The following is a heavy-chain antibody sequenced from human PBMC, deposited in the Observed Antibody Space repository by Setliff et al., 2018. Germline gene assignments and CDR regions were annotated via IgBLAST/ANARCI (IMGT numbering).Heavy chain of an antibody. V-gene: IGHV4-34*01. D-gene: IGHD2-2*02. J-gene: IGHJ6*02. CDR1: GQYFSDYY. CDR3: ARNRQYCSSPTCYSFYFYYYGMDV. CDR2: IYHSGST. Sequence: SETLSLTCAIYGQYFSDYYWSWVRQPPGKGLEWIGEIYHSGSTNYNPSPKSRGTISVDTSKNQFSLKLSSVTAAYTAVYSCARNRQYCSSPTCYSFYFYYYGMDVWGQGTTVTVSS.